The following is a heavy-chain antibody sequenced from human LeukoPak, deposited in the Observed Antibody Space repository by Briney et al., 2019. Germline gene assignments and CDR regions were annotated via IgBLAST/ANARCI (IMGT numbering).Heavy chain of an antibody. D-gene: IGHD3-3*01. Sequence: SVKVSCKASGGTFSSYAISRVRQAPGQGLEWMGGIIPIFGTANYAQKFQGRVTITADESTSTAYMELSSLRSEDTAVYYCARGPVLRFLEWLPYYYYYGMDVWGQGTTVTVSS. J-gene: IGHJ6*02. CDR1: GGTFSSYA. CDR3: ARGPVLRFLEWLPYYYYYGMDV. V-gene: IGHV1-69*01. CDR2: IIPIFGTA.